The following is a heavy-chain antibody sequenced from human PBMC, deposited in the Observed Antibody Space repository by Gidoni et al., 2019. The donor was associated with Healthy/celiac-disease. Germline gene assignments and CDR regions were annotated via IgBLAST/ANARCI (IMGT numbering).Heavy chain of an antibody. CDR2: ISYDGSNK. Sequence: QVQLVESGGGVVQPGRSLRLSCAASGFTFSSYGMHWVRQAPGKVLEWVAVISYDGSNKYYADSVKGRFTISRDNSKNTLYLQMNSLRAEDTAVYYCAKDLYYYDSSGYMYYFDYWGQGTLVTVSS. D-gene: IGHD3-22*01. CDR1: GFTFSSYG. CDR3: AKDLYYYDSSGYMYYFDY. J-gene: IGHJ4*02. V-gene: IGHV3-30*18.